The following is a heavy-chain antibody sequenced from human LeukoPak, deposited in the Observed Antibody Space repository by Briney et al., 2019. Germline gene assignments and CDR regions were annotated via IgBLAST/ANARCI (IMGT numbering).Heavy chain of an antibody. CDR3: AKDLGVVSAARFDY. CDR1: GFTFSSYA. J-gene: IGHJ4*02. D-gene: IGHD2-2*01. Sequence: GGSLRLSCAASGFTFSSYAMSWVRQAPGKGLEWVSAISGSGGSANYADSVKGRFTISRDNSKNTLYLQMNSLRAEDTAVYYCAKDLGVVSAARFDYWGQGTLVTVSS. CDR2: ISGSGGSA. V-gene: IGHV3-23*01.